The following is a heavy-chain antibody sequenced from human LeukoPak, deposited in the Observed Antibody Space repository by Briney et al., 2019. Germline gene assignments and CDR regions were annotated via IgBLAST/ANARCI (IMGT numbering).Heavy chain of an antibody. CDR1: GFTFSSYG. D-gene: IGHD2/OR15-2a*01. Sequence: GGSLRLSCAASGFTFSSYGMSWVRQAPGKGLEWVSGISGSDGTTYYADSVKGRFTISRDNSKNTLYLQMNGLRAEDTAVYYCAKDSAKKYDDYWGQGTLVTVSS. CDR2: ISGSDGTT. J-gene: IGHJ4*02. V-gene: IGHV3-23*01. CDR3: AKDSAKKYDDY.